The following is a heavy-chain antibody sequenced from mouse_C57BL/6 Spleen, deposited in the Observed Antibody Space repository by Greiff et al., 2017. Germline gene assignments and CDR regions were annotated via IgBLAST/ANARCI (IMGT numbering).Heavy chain of an antibody. D-gene: IGHD2-5*01. V-gene: IGHV1-18*01. CDR3: ARQPRFRSNGAMDY. Sequence: EVHLVESGPELVKPGASVKIPCKASGYTFTDYNMDWVKQSHGKSLEWIGDINPNNGGTIYNQKFKGKATLTVDKSSSTAYMELRSLTSEDTAVYYCARQPRFRSNGAMDYWGQGTSVTVSS. CDR1: GYTFTDYN. CDR2: INPNNGGT. J-gene: IGHJ4*01.